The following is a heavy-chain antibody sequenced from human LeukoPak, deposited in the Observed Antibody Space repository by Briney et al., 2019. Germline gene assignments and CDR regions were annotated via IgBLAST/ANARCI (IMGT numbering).Heavy chain of an antibody. CDR3: ARWGREYGMDV. CDR1: GGSISSGGYY. J-gene: IGHJ6*04. D-gene: IGHD3-16*01. CDR2: IYYSGST. V-gene: IGHV4-31*03. Sequence: SETLSLTCTVSGGSISSGGYYWSWIRQHPGKGLEWIGYIYYSGSTYYNPSLKSRVTISVDASKNQFSLKLSSVTAADTAVYYCARWGREYGMDVWGKGTTVTVSS.